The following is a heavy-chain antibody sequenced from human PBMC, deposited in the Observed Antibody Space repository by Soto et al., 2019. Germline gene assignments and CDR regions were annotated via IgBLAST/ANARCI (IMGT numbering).Heavy chain of an antibody. CDR3: ARGTGGGIIAVAGS. D-gene: IGHD6-19*01. Sequence: EVQLLESGGGLVQPGGSLRLSCAASGFTFSSYAMSWVRQAPGKGLEWVSAISGSGGSTYYADSVKGRFTISRDNDKNSLYLQMNSLRDEDTAVYYCARGTGGGIIAVAGSWGQGTLVTVSS. CDR2: ISGSGGST. V-gene: IGHV3-23*01. CDR1: GFTFSSYA. J-gene: IGHJ5*02.